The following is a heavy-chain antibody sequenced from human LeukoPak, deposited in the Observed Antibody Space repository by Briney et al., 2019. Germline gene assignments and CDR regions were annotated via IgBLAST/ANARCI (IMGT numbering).Heavy chain of an antibody. V-gene: IGHV5-51*01. CDR2: IYPGDSDT. CDR1: GYSFTSYW. Sequence: GESLKISCKGSGYSFTSYWIGWVRQMPGKGLEWMGIIYPGDSDTRDSPSLQGQVTISADKSISTAYLQWSSLKASDTAMYYCARQASPNQYCSSTSCPYYFDYWGQGTQVTVSS. D-gene: IGHD2-2*01. CDR3: ARQASPNQYCSSTSCPYYFDY. J-gene: IGHJ4*02.